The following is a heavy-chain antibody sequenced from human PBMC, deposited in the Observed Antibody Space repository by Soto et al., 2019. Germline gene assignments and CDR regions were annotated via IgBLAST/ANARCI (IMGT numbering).Heavy chain of an antibody. CDR1: GFTFSDHY. J-gene: IGHJ4*02. CDR3: GRLGVNGTPR. V-gene: IGHV3-72*01. D-gene: IGHD1-20*01. CDR2: IRNKPNGYTT. Sequence: EVQLVESGGGLVQPGGSLRLSCAVSGFTFSDHYMDWVRQAPGKGLEWVGRIRNKPNGYTTEYAASVKGRFTVSRDDSKNSMYLQMNSLKTEHTAVYYCGRLGVNGTPRWGQGTLVTVSS.